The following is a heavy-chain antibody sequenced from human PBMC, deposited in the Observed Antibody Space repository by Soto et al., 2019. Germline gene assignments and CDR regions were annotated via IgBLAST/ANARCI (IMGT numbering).Heavy chain of an antibody. J-gene: IGHJ4*02. Sequence: SLRLSCAASGFTFDDYAMHWVRQAPGKGLEWVSTINWNSGSIGYADSVKGRFTISRDNAKNSLYLQMNSLRAEDTALYYCATTSSMILVVSHFDYWGQGTQVTVSS. CDR3: ATTSSMILVVSHFDY. V-gene: IGHV3-9*01. CDR2: INWNSGSI. CDR1: GFTFDDYA. D-gene: IGHD3-22*01.